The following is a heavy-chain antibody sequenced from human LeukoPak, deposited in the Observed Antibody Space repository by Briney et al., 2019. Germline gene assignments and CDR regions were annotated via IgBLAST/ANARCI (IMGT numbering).Heavy chain of an antibody. Sequence: SVKVSCEASRGTFNSYSISWVRQAPGQGLELMGDIIPIYGTTNYAQKFQGRVTFTTDESTNTAYMELSSLRSEDTAIYYCARGASRIEARPWNYYYYMDVWGKGTAVTVSS. J-gene: IGHJ6*03. V-gene: IGHV1-69*05. D-gene: IGHD6-6*01. CDR1: RGTFNSYS. CDR3: ARGASRIEARPWNYYYYMDV. CDR2: IIPIYGTT.